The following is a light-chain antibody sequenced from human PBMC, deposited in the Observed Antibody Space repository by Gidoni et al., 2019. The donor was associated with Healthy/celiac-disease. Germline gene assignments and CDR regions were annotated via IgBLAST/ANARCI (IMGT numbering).Light chain of an antibody. J-gene: IGKJ1*01. V-gene: IGKV3-15*01. CDR2: GAS. CDR3: QQYTNWHWT. Sequence: ELVMTQTPATLSVSPGERATLSCRASQSVSSNLAWYQQKPGQSPRLLIYGASTRATGIPARFSGSGSGTDFTLTISSLQSVDFAVYYCQQYTNWHWTFGQGTKVEIK. CDR1: QSVSSN.